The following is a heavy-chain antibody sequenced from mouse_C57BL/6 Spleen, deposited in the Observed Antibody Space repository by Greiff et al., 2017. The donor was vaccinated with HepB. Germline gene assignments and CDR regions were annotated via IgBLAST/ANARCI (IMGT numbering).Heavy chain of an antibody. D-gene: IGHD1-1*01. J-gene: IGHJ1*03. CDR2: INPSTGGT. CDR1: GYSFTGYY. V-gene: IGHV1-42*01. CDR3: ARYDYYGSSHWYFDV. Sequence: VQLQQSGPELVKPGASVKISCKASGYSFTGYYMNWVKQSPEKSLEWIGEINPSTGGTTYNQKFKAKATLTVDKSSSTAYMQLKSLTSEDSAVYYCARYDYYGSSHWYFDVWGTGTTVTVSS.